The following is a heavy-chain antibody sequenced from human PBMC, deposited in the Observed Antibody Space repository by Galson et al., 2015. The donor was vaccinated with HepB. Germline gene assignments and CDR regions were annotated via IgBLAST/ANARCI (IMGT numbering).Heavy chain of an antibody. J-gene: IGHJ3*02. CDR1: GFTFSSYS. Sequence: SLRLSCAASGFTFSSYSMNWVRQAPGKGLEWVSYISSSSSTIYYADSVKGRFTISRDNAKNSLYLQMNSLRAEDTAVYYCARECGGDCYLLQGRDDAFDIWGQGTMVTVSS. CDR2: ISSSSSTI. V-gene: IGHV3-48*01. CDR3: ARECGGDCYLLQGRDDAFDI. D-gene: IGHD2-21*01.